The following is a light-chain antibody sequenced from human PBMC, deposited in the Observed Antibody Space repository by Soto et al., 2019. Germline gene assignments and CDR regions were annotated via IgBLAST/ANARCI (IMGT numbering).Light chain of an antibody. V-gene: IGLV2-14*01. CDR1: SSDVGGYNY. J-gene: IGLJ1*01. CDR3: SSYTSSSPYV. Sequence: SARTQPASVSGSPGQSITISCTGTSSDVGGYNYVSWYQQHPGKAPKLMIYEVSNRPSGVSNRFSGSKSGNTASLTISGLQAEDEADYYCSSYTSSSPYVFGTGTKVTV. CDR2: EVS.